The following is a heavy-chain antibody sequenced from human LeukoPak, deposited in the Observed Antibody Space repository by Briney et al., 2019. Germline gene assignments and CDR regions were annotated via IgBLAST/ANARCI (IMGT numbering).Heavy chain of an antibody. V-gene: IGHV1-2*04. CDR3: ARATNSYYFDY. CDR1: GYTFTGYY. Sequence: WASVKVSCTASGYTFTGYYMHWVRQAPGQGLEWMGWINPNSGGTNYAQKFQGWVTMTRDTSISTAYMELSRLRSDDTAVYYCARATNSYYFDYWGQGTLVTVSS. D-gene: IGHD5-24*01. CDR2: INPNSGGT. J-gene: IGHJ4*02.